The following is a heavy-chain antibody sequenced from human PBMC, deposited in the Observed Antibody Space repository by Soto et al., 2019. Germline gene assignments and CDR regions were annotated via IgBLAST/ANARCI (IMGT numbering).Heavy chain of an antibody. J-gene: IGHJ4*02. D-gene: IGHD3-9*01. CDR2: ISSSSSYI. Sequence: EVQLVESGGGLVKPGGSLRLSCAASGFTFSSYSMNWVRQAPGKGLEWVSSISSSSSYIYYADSVKGRFTISRDNAKNALYLQMNSLRAEETAVYYCARVWGGLYYDILTGYPLVPNFDYWGQGTLVTVSS. CDR3: ARVWGGLYYDILTGYPLVPNFDY. V-gene: IGHV3-21*01. CDR1: GFTFSSYS.